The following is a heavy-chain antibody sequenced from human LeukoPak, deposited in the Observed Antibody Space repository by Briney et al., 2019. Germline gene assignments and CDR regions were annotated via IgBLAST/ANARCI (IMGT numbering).Heavy chain of an antibody. D-gene: IGHD3-10*02. CDR1: GFTFSSHD. CDR3: ARGKTGDDYVVFDY. J-gene: IGHJ4*02. V-gene: IGHV3-13*01. Sequence: GGSLRLSCAASGFTFSSHDMYWVRQTGKGVEWVAASDSTGETYYLNSVKGRFTISRETVKNSLSLQMNSLRVGDTGVYYCARGKTGDDYVVFDYWGQGVLVTVSS. CDR2: SDSTGET.